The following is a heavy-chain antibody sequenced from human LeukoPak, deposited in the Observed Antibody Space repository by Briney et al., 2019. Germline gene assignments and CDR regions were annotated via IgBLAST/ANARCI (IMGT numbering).Heavy chain of an antibody. CDR1: GASISSSTYY. CDR3: ARSSVPYYYYNYYMDV. CDR2: IYYSGST. J-gene: IGHJ6*03. D-gene: IGHD3-22*01. V-gene: IGHV4-61*05. Sequence: SETLSLTCTVSGASISSSTYYWDWIRQPPGKGLEWIGYIYYSGSTNYNPSLKSRVTISVDTSKNQFSLKLSSVTAADTAVYYCARSSVPYYYYNYYMDVWGKGTTVTVSS.